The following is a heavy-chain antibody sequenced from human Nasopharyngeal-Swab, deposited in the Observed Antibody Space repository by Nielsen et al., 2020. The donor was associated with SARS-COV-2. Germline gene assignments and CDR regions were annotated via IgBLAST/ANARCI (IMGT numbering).Heavy chain of an antibody. Sequence: ASVKVSCKASGYTFINYAIHWVRQAPGQSLEYMGWINPDNGNTRYSHNFQGRVTITRDTSASTAYLELSSLRSEDTAIYYGSRDRPEVSYWGQGTLVTVSS. CDR3: SRDRPEVSY. CDR1: GYTFINYA. V-gene: IGHV1-3*01. CDR2: INPDNGNT. J-gene: IGHJ4*02.